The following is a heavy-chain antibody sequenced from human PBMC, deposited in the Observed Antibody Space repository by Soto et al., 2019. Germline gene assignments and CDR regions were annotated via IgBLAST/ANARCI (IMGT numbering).Heavy chain of an antibody. CDR1: GFTFTSSA. D-gene: IGHD2-2*01. Sequence: ASVKGSCNASGFTFTSSAVQCVRQARGQRLEWIGWIVVGSGNTNYAQKFQERGTITRDMSTSTAYMELSSLRSEDTAVYYGATGYCTRNSCLVASAIPGQGTMVIVS. CDR3: ATGYCTRNSCLVASAI. J-gene: IGHJ3*02. V-gene: IGHV1-58*01. CDR2: IVVGSGNT.